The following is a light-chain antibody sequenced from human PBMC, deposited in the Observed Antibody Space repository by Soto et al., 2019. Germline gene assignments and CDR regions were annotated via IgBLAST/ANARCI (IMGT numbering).Light chain of an antibody. CDR2: GAS. V-gene: IGKV3-15*01. CDR3: QQYKSYSPIT. Sequence: EIVMTQSPATLSVSPGETATLSCRASQSVSNNVAWYQQKPGQAPRLLILGASTRATGIPARFSGSGSGTEFTLSISSLQSEDFAVYYCQQYKSYSPITFGQGTRLEI. CDR1: QSVSNN. J-gene: IGKJ5*01.